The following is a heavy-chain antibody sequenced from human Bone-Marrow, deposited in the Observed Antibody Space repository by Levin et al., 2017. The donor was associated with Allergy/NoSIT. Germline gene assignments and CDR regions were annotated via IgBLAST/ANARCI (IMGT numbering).Heavy chain of an antibody. CDR3: ARPIAASRYYFDC. CDR1: GFTFSSYV. J-gene: IGHJ4*02. CDR2: ISGGGGST. Sequence: GGSLRLSCAASGFTFSSYVMIWVRQAPGKGLEWVSAISGGGGSTYYADSVKGRFTISRDNSQNTLYLQINSLRAEDTAVYYCARPIAASRYYFDCWGQGTLVTVSS. V-gene: IGHV3-23*01.